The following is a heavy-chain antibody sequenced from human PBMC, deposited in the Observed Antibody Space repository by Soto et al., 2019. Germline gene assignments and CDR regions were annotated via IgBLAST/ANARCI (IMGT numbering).Heavy chain of an antibody. D-gene: IGHD2-15*01. V-gene: IGHV3-11*05. J-gene: IGHJ6*02. CDR2: IDSSTKYT. CDR3: ARECYSTMDV. Sequence: QVQLVESGGGLVRPGGSLRLSCEASGFTFRDYYMTWFRQAPGKGLEWLSYIDSSTKYTNYADSVKCRFTISRDNDNNTRNLQMNSLRADDTAVYYCARECYSTMDVRGQGTMVNFSS. CDR1: GFTFRDYY.